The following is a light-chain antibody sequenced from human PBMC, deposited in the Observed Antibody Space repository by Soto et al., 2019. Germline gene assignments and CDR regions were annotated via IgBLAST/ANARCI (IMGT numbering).Light chain of an antibody. CDR1: GSNIGAGYD. J-gene: IGLJ1*01. Sequence: QSVLTQPPSVSGAPGQRVTISCTGSGSNIGAGYDVHWYQHRPGTAPKLLVFGDSHRPSGVPDRFSGAKSGTSASLAITGRQADDEGDYYCQSDDSTLDARYVFGTGTKLTVL. CDR2: GDS. V-gene: IGLV1-40*01. CDR3: QSDDSTLDARYV.